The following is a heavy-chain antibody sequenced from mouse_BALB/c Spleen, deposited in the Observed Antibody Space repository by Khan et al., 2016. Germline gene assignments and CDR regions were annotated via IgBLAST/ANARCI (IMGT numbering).Heavy chain of an antibody. CDR1: GFSIIAYG. Sequence: VQLQESGPGLVAPSQSLSITCTVSGFSIIAYGVNWVRQPPGKGLEWLGMIWGDGRTDYNSALKSRLNITKDNSKSQVFLKMNSLQTDDTAKYYCARDGWGYYAMDYWGQGTSVTVSS. V-gene: IGHV2-6-7*01. J-gene: IGHJ4*01. D-gene: IGHD2-2*01. CDR3: ARDGWGYYAMDY. CDR2: IWGDGRT.